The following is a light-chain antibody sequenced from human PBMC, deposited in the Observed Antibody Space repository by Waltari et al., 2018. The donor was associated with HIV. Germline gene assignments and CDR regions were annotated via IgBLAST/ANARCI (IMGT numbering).Light chain of an antibody. J-gene: IGLJ2*01. V-gene: IGLV3-10*01. CDR1: ALPKKY. CDR2: EDS. CDR3: YSTDSSGL. Sequence: SYELTQPPSVSVSPGHTARITCAGAALPKKYSYWYQQKSGQAPVLVIYEDSKRPSGIPERFSGSSSGTMATLTISGAQVEDEADYYCYSTDSSGLFGGGTKLTVL.